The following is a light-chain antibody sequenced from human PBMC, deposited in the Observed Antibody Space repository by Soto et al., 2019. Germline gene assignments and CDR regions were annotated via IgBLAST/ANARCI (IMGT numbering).Light chain of an antibody. CDR3: QQSAGS. CDR1: QSVSSSS. CDR2: GAS. Sequence: EIVLTQSPGTRSLSPGERATLSCRASQSVSSSSLAWYQQKPGQSPRLLIYGASSRATGIPERFSGRGSGTDFTLTISRLEPEDFAVYYCQQSAGSFGGGTKVDIK. J-gene: IGKJ4*02. V-gene: IGKV3-20*01.